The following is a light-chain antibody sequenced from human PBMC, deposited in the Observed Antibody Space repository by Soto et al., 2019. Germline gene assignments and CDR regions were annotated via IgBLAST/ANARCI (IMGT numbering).Light chain of an antibody. CDR1: SSDVGTYNY. Sequence: QSVLTQPRSVSGPPGQSVSISCSGTSSDVGTYNYVSWYQQHPGKAPKLMIYDVSKRAAGVPDRFSGSKPGNTASLTISGLEAEDEADYYCCSYAGGYTHAVFGGGTKLTVL. V-gene: IGLV2-11*01. CDR2: DVS. CDR3: CSYAGGYTHAV. J-gene: IGLJ2*01.